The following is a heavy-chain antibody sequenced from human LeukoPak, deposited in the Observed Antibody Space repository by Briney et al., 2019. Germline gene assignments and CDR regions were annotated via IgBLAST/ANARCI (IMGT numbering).Heavy chain of an antibody. CDR3: AKDPPYGSGYHWFDP. CDR1: GFTFSSYA. V-gene: IGHV3-23*01. Sequence: GGSLRLSCAASGFTFSSYAMSWVRQAPRKGLEWVSAISGSGGSTYYADSVKGRFTISRDNSKNTLYLQMNSLRAEDTAVYYCAKDPPYGSGYHWFDPWGQGTLVTVSS. J-gene: IGHJ5*02. D-gene: IGHD3-10*01. CDR2: ISGSGGST.